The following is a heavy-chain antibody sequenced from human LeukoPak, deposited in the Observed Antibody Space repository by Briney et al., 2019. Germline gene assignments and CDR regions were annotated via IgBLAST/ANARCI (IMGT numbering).Heavy chain of an antibody. CDR1: GYTFTGYY. CDR3: ATQRGSYLWGTDFDY. CDR2: TNPNSGDT. J-gene: IGHJ4*02. D-gene: IGHD3-16*01. V-gene: IGHV1-2*02. Sequence: ASVKVSCKASGYTFTGYYMHWVRQAPGQGLEWMGWTNPNSGDTKYAQKFQGRVTMTRDTSISTAYMELSRLRSDDTAVYYCATQRGSYLWGTDFDYWGQGTLVTVSS.